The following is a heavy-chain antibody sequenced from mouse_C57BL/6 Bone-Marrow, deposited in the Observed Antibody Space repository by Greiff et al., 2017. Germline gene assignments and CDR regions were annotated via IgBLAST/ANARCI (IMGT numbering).Heavy chain of an antibody. CDR1: GFSLTSYG. J-gene: IGHJ3*01. V-gene: IGHV2-2*01. D-gene: IGHD1-1*01. Sequence: VKLMESGPGLVPPSQSLSITCPVSGFSLTSYGVHLVRQSPGTGLELLGVIWSGGSPDYNAAFISRLSISKDNSKSQVFFKMNSLQADDTAIYYCARSDGSSPFAYWGQGTLVTVSA. CDR3: ARSDGSSPFAY. CDR2: IWSGGSP.